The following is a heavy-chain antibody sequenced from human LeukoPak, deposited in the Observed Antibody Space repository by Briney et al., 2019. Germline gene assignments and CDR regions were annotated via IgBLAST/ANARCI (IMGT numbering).Heavy chain of an antibody. CDR3: ARHDILTGYPSFDY. V-gene: IGHV3-21*01. CDR1: GFTFSSYS. Sequence: GGSLTLSCAASGFTFSSYSMNWVRQAPGKGLEWVSSISSSSSYIYYADSVKGRFTISRDNAKNSLYLQMNSLRAKDTAVYYCARHDILTGYPSFDYWGQGTLVTVSS. CDR2: ISSSSSYI. D-gene: IGHD3-9*01. J-gene: IGHJ4*02.